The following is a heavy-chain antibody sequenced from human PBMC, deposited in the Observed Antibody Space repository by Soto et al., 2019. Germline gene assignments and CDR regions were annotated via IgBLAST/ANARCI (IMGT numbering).Heavy chain of an antibody. Sequence: SETLSLTCTVSSGSISSYYWSWIRQPAGKGLEWIGRIYTSGSTNYNPSLKSRVTMSVDTSKNQFSLKLSSVTAADTAVYYCARETRELRFLDWFPWFDPWGQGTLVTVSS. D-gene: IGHD3-3*01. CDR1: SGSISSYY. CDR2: IYTSGST. J-gene: IGHJ5*02. CDR3: ARETRELRFLDWFPWFDP. V-gene: IGHV4-4*07.